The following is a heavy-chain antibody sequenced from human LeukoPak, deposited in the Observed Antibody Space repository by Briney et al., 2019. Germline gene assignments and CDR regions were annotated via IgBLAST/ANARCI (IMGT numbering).Heavy chain of an antibody. V-gene: IGHV4-30-4*01. CDR3: AREVRSGFYLGFDS. J-gene: IGHJ4*02. D-gene: IGHD3-22*01. CDR2: IFYSGTT. CDR1: GDSITSGEYY. Sequence: SETLSLTCSVSGDSITSGEYYWSWIRQPPGKGLDWIGYIFYSGTTYYSPSLKSRVTLSVDTSKNQFSLRLSPVTAADTAVYYCAREVRSGFYLGFDSWGQGILVTVSS.